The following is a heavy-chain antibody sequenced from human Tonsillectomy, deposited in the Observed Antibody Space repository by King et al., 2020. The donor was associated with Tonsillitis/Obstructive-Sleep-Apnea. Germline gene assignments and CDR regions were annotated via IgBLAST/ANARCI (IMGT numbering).Heavy chain of an antibody. CDR1: GFTFSSYS. J-gene: IGHJ6*03. V-gene: IGHV3-48*02. Sequence: VQLVESGGGLVQPGGSLRLSCAASGFTFSSYSMNWVRQAPGKGLEWVSYISSSSSTIYYADSVKGRFTISRDNAKNSLYLQMNSLRDEDTAVYYCARGNDDFWSGYSPLWGYYYYYYMDVWGKGTTVTVSS. CDR2: ISSSSSTI. CDR3: ARGNDDFWSGYSPLWGYYYYYYMDV. D-gene: IGHD3-3*01.